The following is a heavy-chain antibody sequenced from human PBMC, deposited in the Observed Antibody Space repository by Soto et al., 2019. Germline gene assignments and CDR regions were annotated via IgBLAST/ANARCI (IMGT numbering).Heavy chain of an antibody. J-gene: IGHJ4*02. V-gene: IGHV3-23*01. D-gene: IGHD3-3*01. CDR3: ALPPPEDFWSGYYTED. Sequence: GGSLRLSCAAYGFTFSSYAMSWVRQAPGKGLEWVSAISGSGGSTYYADSVKGRFTISRDNSKNTLYLQMNSLRAEDTAVYYCALPPPEDFWSGYYTEDWGQGTLVTVSS. CDR1: GFTFSSYA. CDR2: ISGSGGST.